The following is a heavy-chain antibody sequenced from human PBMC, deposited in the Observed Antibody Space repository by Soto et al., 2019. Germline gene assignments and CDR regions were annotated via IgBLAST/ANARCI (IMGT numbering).Heavy chain of an antibody. Sequence: EVQLLESGGGLVQPGGSLRLSCAASGFTFSSYAMSWVRQAPGKGLEWVSAISGSGGSTYYADSVKGRFIISRDNSKNTLYLQMNSLRAEDTAVYYCAKDSTAVASKRNWFDPWGQGTLVTVSS. D-gene: IGHD6-19*01. CDR2: ISGSGGST. CDR1: GFTFSSYA. V-gene: IGHV3-23*01. CDR3: AKDSTAVASKRNWFDP. J-gene: IGHJ5*02.